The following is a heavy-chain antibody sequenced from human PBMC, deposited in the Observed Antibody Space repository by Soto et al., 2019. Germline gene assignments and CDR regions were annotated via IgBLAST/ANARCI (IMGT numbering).Heavy chain of an antibody. V-gene: IGHV1-46*01. J-gene: IGHJ1*01. CDR3: ARGKADIEMAYFKW. CDR1: GYSFTTYY. Sequence: ASVKVSCKTSGYSFTTYYMHWMRQAPGQGLEWMGIINPSGGSTSYAQKFQDRVTMTRDTSTNTVYLELRSLTFEDTAVYYCARGKADIEMAYFKWWGEGTRVSVSS. D-gene: IGHD5-12*01. CDR2: INPSGGST.